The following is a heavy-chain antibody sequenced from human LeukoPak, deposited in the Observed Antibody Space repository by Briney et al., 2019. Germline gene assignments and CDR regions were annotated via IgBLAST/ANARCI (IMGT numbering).Heavy chain of an antibody. CDR1: GYTFTSYG. D-gene: IGHD3-22*01. CDR2: ISAYNGNT. V-gene: IGHV1-18*01. CDR3: ARVHIFYYDSSGYQDY. J-gene: IGHJ4*02. Sequence: GASVKVSCKASGYTFTSYGISRVRQAPGQGHEWMGWISAYNGNTNYAQKLQGRVTMTTDTSTSTAYRELRSLRSDDTAVYYCARVHIFYYDSSGYQDYWVEGSLVTVSS.